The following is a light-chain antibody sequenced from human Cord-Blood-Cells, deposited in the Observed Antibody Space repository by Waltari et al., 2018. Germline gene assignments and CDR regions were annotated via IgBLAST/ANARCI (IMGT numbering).Light chain of an antibody. J-gene: IGLJ3*02. V-gene: IGLV2-14*01. CDR2: DVS. CDR1: SSDFGGYHY. CDR3: SSYTSSSRV. Sequence: QSALTQPASVSGSPGQSITISCTGTSSDFGGYHYVSWYQQHPGKAPKLMIYDVSNRPAGVSNRFSGSKSGNTASLTISGLQAEDEADDYCSSYTSSSRVFGGGTKLTVL.